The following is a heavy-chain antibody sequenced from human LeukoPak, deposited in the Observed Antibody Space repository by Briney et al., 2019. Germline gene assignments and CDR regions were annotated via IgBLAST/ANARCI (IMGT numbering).Heavy chain of an antibody. CDR1: GFTFSSYA. CDR3: AKNRGTGMAFYDH. Sequence: GGSLRLSCAASGFTFSSYAMTWVRRAPGKGLEWVSAISGGGDYIYYGDSVKGRFTSPRDNSESTLYLQMNNLRAEDTAVYYCAKNRGTGMAFYDHWGQGTQVTVSS. CDR2: ISGGGDYI. V-gene: IGHV3-23*01. D-gene: IGHD5-18*01. J-gene: IGHJ4*02.